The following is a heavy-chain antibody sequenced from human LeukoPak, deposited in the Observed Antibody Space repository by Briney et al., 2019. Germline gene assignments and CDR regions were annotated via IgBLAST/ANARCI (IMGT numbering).Heavy chain of an antibody. J-gene: IGHJ5*02. CDR2: IWYDGSKT. CDR3: ARDGSGGAYAWFDP. D-gene: IGHD2-15*01. V-gene: IGHV3-33*01. Sequence: GRSLRLSCAASGFTFNNYGFHWVRQVPGKGLEWVAVIWYDGSKTYYVDSVKGRFTISRDNSKNTVYLQMNSLRAEDTAMYYCARDGSGGAYAWFDPWGQGTLVTVSS. CDR1: GFTFNNYG.